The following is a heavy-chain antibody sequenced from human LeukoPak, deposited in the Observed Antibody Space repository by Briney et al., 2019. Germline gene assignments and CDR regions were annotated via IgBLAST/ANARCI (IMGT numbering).Heavy chain of an antibody. D-gene: IGHD1-26*01. CDR2: IRYDGSNK. CDR3: AKDASGSYHDAFDI. V-gene: IGHV3-30*02. CDR1: GFTFSSYG. J-gene: IGHJ3*02. Sequence: GGSLRLSCAASGFTFSSYGMHWVRQAPGKGLEWVAFIRYDGSNKYYVDSVKGRFTISRDNSKNTLYLQMNSHRAEDTAVYDCAKDASGSYHDAFDIWGQGTMVTVSA.